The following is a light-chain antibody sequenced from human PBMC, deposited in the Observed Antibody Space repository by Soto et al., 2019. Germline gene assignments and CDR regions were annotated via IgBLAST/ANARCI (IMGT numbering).Light chain of an antibody. CDR2: QTS. V-gene: IGKV3-11*01. CDR1: QYINTR. Sequence: TLSSFPGDRVTLSCRASQYINTRLAWYQHRPGQAPRLLIYQTSIRAAGIPARFSASGSGTDFTLTISDVQPEDFALYYCHQRQSWPRTFGQGTKVDI. CDR3: HQRQSWPRT. J-gene: IGKJ1*01.